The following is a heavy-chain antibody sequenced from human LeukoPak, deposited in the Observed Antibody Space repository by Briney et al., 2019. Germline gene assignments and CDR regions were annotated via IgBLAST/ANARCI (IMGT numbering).Heavy chain of an antibody. V-gene: IGHV1-2*02. J-gene: IGHJ5*02. CDR2: INPNSGGT. Sequence: ASVKVSCKASGYTFTGYYMHWVRQAPGQGLEWMGWINPNSGGTNYAQKFQGRVTMTRDTSISTAYMELSRLRSDDTAVYYCARDLLEVLGSSWFYNWFDPWGQGTLVTVSS. CDR3: ARDLLEVLGSSWFYNWFDP. CDR1: GYTFTGYY. D-gene: IGHD6-13*01.